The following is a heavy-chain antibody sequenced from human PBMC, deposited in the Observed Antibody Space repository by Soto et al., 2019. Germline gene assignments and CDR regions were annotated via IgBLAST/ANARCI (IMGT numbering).Heavy chain of an antibody. CDR1: GFTVSSNY. D-gene: IGHD2-2*01. CDR2: IYSGGRT. CDR3: ERGGDGSSCDS. Sequence: EVQLVETGGGWIQPGGSLRLSGASSGFTVSSNYINWVRQAPGKGLEWVSVIYSGGRTNYADSVKGRFTISRDNSKNKVFLQMNSLRAEDTALYYCERGGDGSSCDSWGQGTLVTVSS. J-gene: IGHJ4*02. V-gene: IGHV3-53*02.